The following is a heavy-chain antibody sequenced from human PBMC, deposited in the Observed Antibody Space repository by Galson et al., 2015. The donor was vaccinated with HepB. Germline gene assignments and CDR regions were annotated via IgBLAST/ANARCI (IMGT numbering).Heavy chain of an antibody. CDR3: AKGSGSGRYWMVFDY. CDR2: ISAGSGIT. D-gene: IGHD3-10*01. J-gene: IGHJ4*02. V-gene: IGHV3-23*01. Sequence: SLRLSCAASGFTFSSQAMSWVRQAPGKGLEWVSGISAGSGITHHADAVQGRFTISRDNSKNTLYLQINSLRVDDTAVYYCAKGSGSGRYWMVFDYWGQGTLVAVSS. CDR1: GFTFSSQA.